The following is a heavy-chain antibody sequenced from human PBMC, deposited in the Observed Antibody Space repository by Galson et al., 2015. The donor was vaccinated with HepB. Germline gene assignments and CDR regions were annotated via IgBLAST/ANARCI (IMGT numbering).Heavy chain of an antibody. Sequence: SVKVSCKVSGYTLTELSMHWVRQAPGKGLEWMGGFDPEDGETIYAQKFQGRVTMTEDTSTDTAYMELSSLRSEDTAVYYCATLPQANWNAPGWGQGTLVTVSS. CDR2: FDPEDGET. V-gene: IGHV1-24*01. CDR3: ATLPQANWNAPG. CDR1: GYTLTELS. J-gene: IGHJ4*02. D-gene: IGHD1-20*01.